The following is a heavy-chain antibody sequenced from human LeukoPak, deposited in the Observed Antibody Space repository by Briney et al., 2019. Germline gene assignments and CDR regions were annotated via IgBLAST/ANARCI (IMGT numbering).Heavy chain of an antibody. J-gene: IGHJ4*02. D-gene: IGHD5-24*01. CDR3: ARARVMATIRPYFDY. CDR2: INPSGGGT. V-gene: IGHV1-46*01. Sequence: VASVKVSCKASGYTFTSYHMHWVRQAPGHGLEWMGLINPSGGGTSYAQKFKGRVTMTSDTYTSTVYMELSSLRSEDTAVYYCARARVMATIRPYFDYWGQGTLVIVSS. CDR1: GYTFTSYH.